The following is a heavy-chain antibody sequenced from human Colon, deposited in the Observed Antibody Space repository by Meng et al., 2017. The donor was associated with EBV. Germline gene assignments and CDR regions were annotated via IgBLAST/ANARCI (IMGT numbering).Heavy chain of an antibody. D-gene: IGHD2-21*02. CDR1: GDSISRGDYS. CDR2: IYHGGTT. V-gene: IGHV4-30-2*01. CDR3: ARGPYCGGDCYWFDP. Sequence: ESNPGLVRRSLSLSLTCAASGDSISRGDYSWSWIRQPPGQGLEWIGYIYHGGTTYNTSLKSRVTISVDNSKNQFSLRLTSVSAADTAVYYCARGPYCGGDCYWFDPWGQGTLVTVSS. J-gene: IGHJ5*02.